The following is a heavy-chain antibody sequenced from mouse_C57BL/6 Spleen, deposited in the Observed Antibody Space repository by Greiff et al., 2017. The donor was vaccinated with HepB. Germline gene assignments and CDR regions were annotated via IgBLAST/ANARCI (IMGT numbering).Heavy chain of an antibody. CDR3: ARGLTGIWYFDV. V-gene: IGHV1-82*01. CDR2: IYPGDGDT. CDR1: GYAFSSSW. Sequence: QVQLQQSGPELVKPGASVKISCKASGYAFSSSWMNWVKQRPGKGLEWIGRIYPGDGDTNYNGKFKGKATLTADKSSSTAYMQLSSLTSEDSAVYFCARGLTGIWYFDVWGTGTTVTVSS. D-gene: IGHD4-1*01. J-gene: IGHJ1*03.